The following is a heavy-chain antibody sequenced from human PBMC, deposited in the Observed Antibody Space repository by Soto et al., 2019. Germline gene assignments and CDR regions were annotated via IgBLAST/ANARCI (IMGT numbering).Heavy chain of an antibody. V-gene: IGHV3-23*01. Sequence: EVQLLDSGGGLVQPGGSLRLSCAASGFTFSSSAMSWVRQAPGKGLEWVSAVSGSGGTTYYADSVRGRFTIYRDNSKNTLYLQMNSLRAEDTDIYFCARCTVDTIVTSGWCHYLDPWGQGTLVTVSS. D-gene: IGHD6-19*01. CDR2: VSGSGGTT. J-gene: IGHJ5*02. CDR1: GFTFSSSA. CDR3: ARCTVDTIVTSGWCHYLDP.